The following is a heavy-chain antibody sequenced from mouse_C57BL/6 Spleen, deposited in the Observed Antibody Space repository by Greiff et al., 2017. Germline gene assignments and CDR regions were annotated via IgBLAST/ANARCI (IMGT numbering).Heavy chain of an antibody. CDR2: IYPGDGDT. J-gene: IGHJ3*01. CDR3: ARGEGLSWFAY. Sequence: QVHVKQSGAELVKPGASVKISCKASGYAFSSYWMNWVKQRPGKGLEWIGQIYPGDGDTNYNGKFKGKATLTADKSSSTAYMQLSSLTSEDSAVYFCARGEGLSWFAYWGQGTLVTVSA. V-gene: IGHV1-80*01. CDR1: GYAFSSYW.